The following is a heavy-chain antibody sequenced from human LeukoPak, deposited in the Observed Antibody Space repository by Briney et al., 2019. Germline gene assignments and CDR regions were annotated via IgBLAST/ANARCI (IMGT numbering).Heavy chain of an antibody. D-gene: IGHD2-2*01. J-gene: IGHJ5*02. V-gene: IGHV1-69*05. CDR3: ARGGVVPAAREGWFDP. Sequence: SVKVSCKASGGTFSSYAISWVRQAPGQGLEWMGGIIPIFGTANYAQKFQGRVTITTDESTSTAYMELSSLRSEDTAVYYCARGGVVPAAREGWFDPWGQGTLVTVSS. CDR2: IIPIFGTA. CDR1: GGTFSSYA.